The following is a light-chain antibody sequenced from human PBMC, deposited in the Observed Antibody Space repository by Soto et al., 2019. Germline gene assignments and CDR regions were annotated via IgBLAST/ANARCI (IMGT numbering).Light chain of an antibody. CDR2: DAS. V-gene: IGKV1-5*01. Sequence: DIQLTQSPSTLSASLGDRVTITCRASQSIDRWLAWYQQKLGKAPELLIHDASSLESGVPSRFSGSGSGTEFTLTINSLQPDDFATYYCQQYNHYYSFGQGTKLEIK. CDR3: QQYNHYYS. CDR1: QSIDRW. J-gene: IGKJ2*03.